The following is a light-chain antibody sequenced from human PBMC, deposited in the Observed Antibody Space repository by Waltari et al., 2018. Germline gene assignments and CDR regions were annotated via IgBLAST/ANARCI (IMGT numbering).Light chain of an antibody. CDR1: NIGSKA. Sequence: SYVLTQSPSVSVAPGQTTRITCGGNNIGSKAVHLYQQKPGQAPVLVVYDDRDRPPGIPERFSCSNSGNTATLTISRVAAGDEADYYCQVWDTSNDHVVFGGGTKLTVL. V-gene: IGLV3-21*02. CDR2: DDR. CDR3: QVWDTSNDHVV. J-gene: IGLJ2*01.